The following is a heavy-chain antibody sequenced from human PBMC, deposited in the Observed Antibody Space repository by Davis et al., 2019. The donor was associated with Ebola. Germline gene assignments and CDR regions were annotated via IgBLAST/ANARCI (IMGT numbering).Heavy chain of an antibody. D-gene: IGHD4-17*01. J-gene: IGHJ5*02. CDR3: ARSVGGTVTMWPSWFDP. CDR2: IIPIFGTA. Sequence: SVKVPCKASGGTFSSYAISWVRQAPGQGLEWMGGIIPIFGTANYAQKFQGRVTITADESTSTAYMELSSLRSEDTAVYYCARSVGGTVTMWPSWFDPWGQGTLVTVSS. CDR1: GGTFSSYA. V-gene: IGHV1-69*13.